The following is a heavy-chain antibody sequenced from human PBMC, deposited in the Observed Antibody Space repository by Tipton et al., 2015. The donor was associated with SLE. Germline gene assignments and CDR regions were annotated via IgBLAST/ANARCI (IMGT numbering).Heavy chain of an antibody. Sequence: SLRLSCAASGFTFSSYGMHWVRQAPGKGLVWVSRISSDGTSTNYADSVRGRFTISRDNAKNTVSLQMNSLRAEDTAVYFCARSYYSYDLDVWGQGTTVIVSS. CDR2: ISSDGTST. V-gene: IGHV3-74*01. CDR1: GFTFSSYG. CDR3: ARSYYSYDLDV. J-gene: IGHJ6*02.